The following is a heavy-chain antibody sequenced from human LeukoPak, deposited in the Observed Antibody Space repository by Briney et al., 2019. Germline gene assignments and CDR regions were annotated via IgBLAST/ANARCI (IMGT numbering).Heavy chain of an antibody. CDR3: ARRFPYGSGRLFGGYNWFDP. V-gene: IGHV4-39*01. CDR2: IYYSGST. CDR1: GGSISSSSYY. D-gene: IGHD3-10*01. J-gene: IGHJ5*02. Sequence: PSETLSLTCTVSGGSISSSSYYWGWIRQPPGKGLEWIGSIYYSGSTYYNPSLKSRVTISVGTSKNQFSLKLSSVTAADTAVYYCARRFPYGSGRLFGGYNWFDPWGQGTLVTVSS.